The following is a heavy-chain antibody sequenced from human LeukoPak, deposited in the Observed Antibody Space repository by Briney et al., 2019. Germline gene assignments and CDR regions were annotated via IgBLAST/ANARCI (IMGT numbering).Heavy chain of an antibody. V-gene: IGHV1-24*01. D-gene: IGHD1-26*01. J-gene: IGHJ3*02. CDR2: FDPEDGET. CDR3: ATQSTWEHAFDI. Sequence: ASVKVSCKVSGYTPTELSMHWVRQAPGKGLEWMGGFDPEDGETIYAQKFQGRVTMTEDTSTDTAYMELSSLRSEDTAVYYCATQSTWEHAFDIWGQGTMVTVSS. CDR1: GYTPTELS.